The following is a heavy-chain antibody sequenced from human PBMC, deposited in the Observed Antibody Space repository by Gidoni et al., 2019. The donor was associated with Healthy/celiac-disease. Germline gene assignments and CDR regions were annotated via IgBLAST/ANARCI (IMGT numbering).Heavy chain of an antibody. CDR1: GFTFSNAW. CDR2: IKSKTDGGTT. D-gene: IGHD3-3*01. CDR3: TTDLPKYYDFWSGYFFLDPDAFDI. V-gene: IGHV3-15*01. J-gene: IGHJ3*02. Sequence: EVQLVESGGGLVKPGGSLRLSCAASGFTFSNAWMSWVRQAPGKGLEWVGRIKSKTDGGTTDYAAPVKGRFTISRDDSKNTLYLQMNSLKTEDTAVYYCTTDLPKYYDFWSGYFFLDPDAFDIWGQGTMVTVSS.